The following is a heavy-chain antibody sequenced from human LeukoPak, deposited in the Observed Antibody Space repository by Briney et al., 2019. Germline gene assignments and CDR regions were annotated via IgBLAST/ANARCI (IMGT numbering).Heavy chain of an antibody. CDR3: ARSSGTDSGWWYWFDP. Sequence: RGSLRLSCAASGFTVSSNYMSWVRQAPGKGLEWVSVIYSGGSTYYADSVKGRFTISRDNSKNTLYLQMNSLRAEDTAVYYCARSSGTDSGWWYWFDPWGQGTLVTVSS. CDR1: GFTVSSNY. D-gene: IGHD6-19*01. V-gene: IGHV3-53*01. CDR2: IYSGGST. J-gene: IGHJ5*02.